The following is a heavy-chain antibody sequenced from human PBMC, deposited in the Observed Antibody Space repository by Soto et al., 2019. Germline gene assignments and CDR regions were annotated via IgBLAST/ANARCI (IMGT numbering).Heavy chain of an antibody. CDR1: GGTFSSYA. V-gene: IGHV1-69*12. CDR2: IIPIFGTS. Sequence: QVQLVQSGAEVKKPGSSVKVSCKASGGTFSSYAISWVRQAPGQGLEWMGGIIPIFGTSKYAQKFQGRVTMTADXXTXTXXMELSGLRSEDTAVYYCAKDGIVATIAAYYYGMEVWGQGTTVTVSS. D-gene: IGHD5-12*01. J-gene: IGHJ6*02. CDR3: AKDGIVATIAAYYYGMEV.